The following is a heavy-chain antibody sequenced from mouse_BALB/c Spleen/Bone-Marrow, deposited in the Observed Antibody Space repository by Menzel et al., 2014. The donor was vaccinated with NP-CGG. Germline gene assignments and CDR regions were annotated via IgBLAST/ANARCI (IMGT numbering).Heavy chain of an antibody. CDR1: GYTFTSYW. CDR3: ARGDVFAWFAY. CDR2: INPSNGRT. V-gene: IGHV1S81*02. Sequence: VQLQQSGAELVKPGASVKLSCKASGYTFTSYWMHWVKQRPGQGLEWIGEINPSNGRTNYNEKFKSKATLTVDKSSSTAYMQLSSLTSEDSAVYYCARGDVFAWFAYWGQGTLVTGSA. J-gene: IGHJ3*01. D-gene: IGHD3-3*01.